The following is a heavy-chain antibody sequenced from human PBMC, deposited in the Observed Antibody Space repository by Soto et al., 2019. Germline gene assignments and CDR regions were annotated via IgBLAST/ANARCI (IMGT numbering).Heavy chain of an antibody. V-gene: IGHV4-59*01. CDR2: IYYSGST. D-gene: IGHD6-13*01. J-gene: IGHJ5*02. CDR1: GGSISSYY. Sequence: SETLSLTCTVSGGSISSYYWSWIRQPPGKGLEWIGYIYYSGSTNYNPSLKSRVTISVDTSKNQFSLKLSSVTAADTAVYYCARVRYSSSWYSNWFDPWGQGTLVTVS. CDR3: ARVRYSSSWYSNWFDP.